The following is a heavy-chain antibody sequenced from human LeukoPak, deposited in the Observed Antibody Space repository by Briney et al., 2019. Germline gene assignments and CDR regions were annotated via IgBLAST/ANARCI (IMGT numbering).Heavy chain of an antibody. CDR1: GYSISSDYY. CDR3: ARKGPTMITFGGVIAPPFDY. D-gene: IGHD3-16*02. Sequence: SETLSLTCAVSGYSISSDYYWGWIRQPPGKGLEWIGNIYHSGSTYYNPSLKSRVTISVDTSKNQFSLKLSSVTAADTAVYYCARKGPTMITFGGVIAPPFDYWAQGTLVTVSS. V-gene: IGHV4-38-2*01. J-gene: IGHJ4*02. CDR2: IYHSGST.